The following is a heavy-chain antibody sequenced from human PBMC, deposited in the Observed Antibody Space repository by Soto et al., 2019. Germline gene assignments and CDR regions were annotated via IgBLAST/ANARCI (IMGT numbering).Heavy chain of an antibody. CDR2: IKVEGSEK. J-gene: IGHJ4*02. Sequence: EVHLVESGGGFVQPGGSLRLSCAASGFTYSNYWMSWVRQAPGKGLEWVANIKVEGSEKYYVDSVKGRFTISRDNAKNSLHLQMNSLRAEDTAVYYCAGVAVRGQGTLVTVSS. CDR1: GFTYSNYW. V-gene: IGHV3-7*05. D-gene: IGHD6-19*01. CDR3: AGVAV.